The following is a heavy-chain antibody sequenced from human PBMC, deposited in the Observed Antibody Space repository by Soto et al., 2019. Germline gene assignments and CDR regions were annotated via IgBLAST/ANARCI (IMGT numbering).Heavy chain of an antibody. CDR2: IYYSGST. CDR3: ARTVGWFDP. J-gene: IGHJ5*02. Sequence: SETLSLTCTVSGGSISSYYWSWIRQPPGKGLEWIGYIYYSGSTNYNPSLKSRVTISVDTSKNQFSLKLSSVTAADTAVYYCARTVGWFDPWGQGTLVTVSS. D-gene: IGHD4-4*01. CDR1: GGSISSYY. V-gene: IGHV4-59*01.